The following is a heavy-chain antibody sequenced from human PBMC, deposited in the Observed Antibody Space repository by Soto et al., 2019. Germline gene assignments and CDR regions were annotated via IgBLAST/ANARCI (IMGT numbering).Heavy chain of an antibody. J-gene: IGHJ4*02. Sequence: SETLSLTCTVSGGSISSYYWSWIRQPPGKGLEWIGYIYYSGSTNYNPSLKSRVTISADTSKNQFSLKLSSVTAADTAVYYCARDKAGIAAAWGQGTLVTVSS. D-gene: IGHD6-13*01. CDR2: IYYSGST. V-gene: IGHV4-59*01. CDR1: GGSISSYY. CDR3: ARDKAGIAAA.